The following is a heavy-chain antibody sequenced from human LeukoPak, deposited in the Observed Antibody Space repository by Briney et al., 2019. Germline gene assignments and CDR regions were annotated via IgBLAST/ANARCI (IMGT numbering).Heavy chain of an antibody. CDR2: IYYSGST. Sequence: PSETLSLTCTVSGGSISSYYWSWIRQPPGKGLEWIGYIYYSGSTNYNPSLKSRVTISVDTPKNQFSLELSSVTAADTAVYYCARASAARHFDYWGQGTLVTVSS. D-gene: IGHD6-6*01. V-gene: IGHV4-59*01. J-gene: IGHJ4*02. CDR3: ARASAARHFDY. CDR1: GGSISSYY.